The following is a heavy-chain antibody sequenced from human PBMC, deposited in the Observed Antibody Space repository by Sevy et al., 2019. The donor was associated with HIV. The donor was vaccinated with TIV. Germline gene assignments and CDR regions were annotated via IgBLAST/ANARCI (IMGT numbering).Heavy chain of an antibody. D-gene: IGHD5-12*01. V-gene: IGHV3-13*05. Sequence: GGSLRLSCVAAGFTFSSYDMHWVRQVTGEGLEWISGVGPAGDQFYPGSVKGRFTISRENARNSFYLQMNNLRAGDTAVYYYARSGGYSDYGMDVWGQGTTVTVSS. CDR1: GFTFSSYD. CDR2: VGPAGDQ. J-gene: IGHJ6*02. CDR3: ARSGGYSDYGMDV.